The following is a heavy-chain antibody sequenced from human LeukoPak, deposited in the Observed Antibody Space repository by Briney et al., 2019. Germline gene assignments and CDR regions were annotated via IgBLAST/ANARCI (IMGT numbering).Heavy chain of an antibody. D-gene: IGHD4-17*01. CDR2: ISGSYGST. J-gene: IGHJ4*02. CDR3: TTPVSYGDYVNDFDY. Sequence: PGGSLRLSCAASGFTFSSYAMSWVRQAPGKGLEWVSGISGSYGSTYYADSVKGRFTTSRDNSKNTLYLQMNSLKTEDTAVYYCTTPVSYGDYVNDFDYWGQGTLVTVSS. CDR1: GFTFSSYA. V-gene: IGHV3-23*01.